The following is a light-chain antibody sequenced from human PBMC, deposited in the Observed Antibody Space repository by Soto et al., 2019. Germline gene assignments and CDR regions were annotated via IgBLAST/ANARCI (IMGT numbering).Light chain of an antibody. CDR3: QQYTSHQWT. CDR1: QSISSW. CDR2: DAS. J-gene: IGKJ1*01. Sequence: DIQMTQSTSTLSASVENRVTITCRASQSISSWLAWYQQKPAKAPNLLIYDASNLESGVPSRFSGSGSGTEYTLTISSLQLDDFATYCCQQYTSHQWTFGQGTKVDIK. V-gene: IGKV1-5*01.